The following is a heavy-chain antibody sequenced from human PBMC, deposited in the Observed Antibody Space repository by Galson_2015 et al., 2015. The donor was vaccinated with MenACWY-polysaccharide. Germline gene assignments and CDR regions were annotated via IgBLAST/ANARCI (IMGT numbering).Heavy chain of an antibody. CDR1: GYTFTNYD. V-gene: IGHV1-8*01. D-gene: IGHD4-17*01. CDR3: ARTYGDFDY. Sequence: SVKVSCKASGYTFTNYDINWVRQATGQGLEWMGWINPKSGYSGYAQRFHGRVTLTKDTSISTAYLEPSGLRSEDTAVYYCARTYGDFDYWGQGTLVTVSS. CDR2: INPKSGYS. J-gene: IGHJ4*02.